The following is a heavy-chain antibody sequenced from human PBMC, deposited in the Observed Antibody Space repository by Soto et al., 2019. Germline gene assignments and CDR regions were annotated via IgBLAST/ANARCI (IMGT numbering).Heavy chain of an antibody. J-gene: IGHJ4*02. CDR1: GFTFSSYA. V-gene: IGHV3-23*01. CDR3: APRVYDFWSGRMGFDY. CDR2: ISGSGGST. Sequence: GGSLRLSCAASGFTFSSYAMSWVRQAPGKGLEWVSAISGSGGSTYYADSVKGRFTISRDNSKNTLYLQMNSLRAEDTAVYYCAPRVYDFWSGRMGFDYWGQGTLVTVSS. D-gene: IGHD3-3*01.